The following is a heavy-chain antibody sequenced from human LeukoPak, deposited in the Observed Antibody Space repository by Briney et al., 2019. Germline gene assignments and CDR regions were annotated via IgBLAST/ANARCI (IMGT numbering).Heavy chain of an antibody. V-gene: IGHV1-69*04. CDR2: IIPILGIA. Sequence: SVKVSCKASGGTFSSYAISWVRQAPGQGLEWMGRIIPILGIANYAQKFQGRVTITADKSTSTAYMELSSLRSEDTAVYYCARLSIAAAGDLDWFDPWGQGTLVTVSS. CDR1: GGTFSSYA. CDR3: ARLSIAAAGDLDWFDP. J-gene: IGHJ5*02. D-gene: IGHD6-13*01.